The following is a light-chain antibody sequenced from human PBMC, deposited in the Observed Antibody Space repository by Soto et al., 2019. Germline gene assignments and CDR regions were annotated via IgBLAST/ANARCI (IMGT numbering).Light chain of an antibody. J-gene: IGKJ4*01. Sequence: DIQLAQSPSFLSASVGDRVTIACRASQDISGYLAWYQQKPGKAPKLLIYAASTLQSGVPSRFSGSGSGTDFTPTISSRQPEDFATYYCHPLNIYRFGGGTKVHIK. CDR3: HPLNIYR. CDR1: QDISGY. CDR2: AAS. V-gene: IGKV1-9*01.